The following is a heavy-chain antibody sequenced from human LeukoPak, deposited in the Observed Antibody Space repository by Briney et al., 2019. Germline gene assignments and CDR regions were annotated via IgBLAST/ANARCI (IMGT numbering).Heavy chain of an antibody. Sequence: GGSLRLSCAASGFTFSSYWMSWVRQAPGKGLECVANIKEDGGEEYYVDSVKGRFSISRDNAKNLLYLQMNSLRAEDTAVYYCARDWLAGNPYHAFDLWGKGTMVTVSS. CDR2: IKEDGGEE. D-gene: IGHD3-22*01. CDR3: ARDWLAGNPYHAFDL. CDR1: GFTFSSYW. V-gene: IGHV3-7*01. J-gene: IGHJ3*01.